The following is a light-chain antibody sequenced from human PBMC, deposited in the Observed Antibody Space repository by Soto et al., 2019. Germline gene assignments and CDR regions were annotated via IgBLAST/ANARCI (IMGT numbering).Light chain of an antibody. Sequence: QSVLTQPPSVSGAPGQRVTISCTGSSSKIGAGYDVHWYQQLPGTAPKLLIYGNSNRPSGVPDRFSGSKSGTSASLAITGLQAEDEADYYCKSYDRSLSRVFGTGTKLTVL. CDR2: GNS. V-gene: IGLV1-40*01. CDR1: SSKIGAGYD. J-gene: IGLJ1*01. CDR3: KSYDRSLSRV.